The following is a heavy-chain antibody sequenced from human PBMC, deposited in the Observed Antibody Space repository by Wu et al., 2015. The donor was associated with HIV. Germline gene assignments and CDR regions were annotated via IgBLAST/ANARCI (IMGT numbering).Heavy chain of an antibody. J-gene: IGHJ4*02. CDR3: AKSEGWEEYGVTPHWTT. D-gene: IGHD4-23*01. CDR2: IIPIFGTA. Sequence: QVQLVQSGAEVKKPESSVKVSCKASGGTFRSYAISWVRQAPGQGLEWMGRIIPIFGTANYAQKFQGRVTITADESTSTAYMDLSSLRSEDTAVYYCAKSEGWEEYGVTPHWTTWGQGTRGHRLL. CDR1: GGTFRSYA. V-gene: IGHV1-69*13.